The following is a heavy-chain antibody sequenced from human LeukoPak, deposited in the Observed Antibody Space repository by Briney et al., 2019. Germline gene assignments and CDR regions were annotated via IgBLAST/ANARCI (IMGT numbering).Heavy chain of an antibody. D-gene: IGHD5-24*01. CDR3: ARWLQLPHNFDY. V-gene: IGHV3-7*01. J-gene: IGHJ4*02. CDR1: GFTFSSYW. CDR2: INPDGSEK. Sequence: PGGSLRLSCAASGFTFSSYWMSWVRQAPGKGLEWVANINPDGSEKYYVDSVKGRFTIARDNAKNSLYLQMTSGTAEDTAVYYCARWLQLPHNFDYWGEGTLGTVS.